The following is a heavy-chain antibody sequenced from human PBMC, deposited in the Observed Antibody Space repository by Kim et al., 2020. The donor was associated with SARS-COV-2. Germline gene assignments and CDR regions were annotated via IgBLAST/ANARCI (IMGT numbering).Heavy chain of an antibody. D-gene: IGHD2-15*01. Sequence: KGRFTISRDNAKNSLYLQMNSLRAEDTAVYYCARERFAGLSLPIYYGMDVWGQGTTVTVSS. J-gene: IGHJ6*02. CDR3: ARERFAGLSLPIYYGMDV. V-gene: IGHV3-11*05.